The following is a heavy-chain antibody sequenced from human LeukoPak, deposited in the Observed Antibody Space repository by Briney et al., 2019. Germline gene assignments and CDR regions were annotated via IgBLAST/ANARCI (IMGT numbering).Heavy chain of an antibody. CDR2: IYYSGST. V-gene: IGHV4-59*01. CDR3: ARLRPPQDHYYDSSGYYLNWFDP. J-gene: IGHJ5*02. D-gene: IGHD3-22*01. Sequence: SETLSLTCTVSGGSISSYYWSWIRQPPGKGLEWIGYIYYSGSTNYNPSLKSRVTISVDTSKNQFSLKLSSVTAADTAVYYCARLRPPQDHYYDSSGYYLNWFDPWGQGTLVTVSS. CDR1: GGSISSYY.